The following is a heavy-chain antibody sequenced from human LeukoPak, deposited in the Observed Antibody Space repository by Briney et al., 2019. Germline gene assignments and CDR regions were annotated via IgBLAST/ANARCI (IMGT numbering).Heavy chain of an antibody. V-gene: IGHV3-7*01. CDR3: ARDFWGAYRVDFFDY. D-gene: IGHD3-3*01. J-gene: IGHJ4*02. CDR2: IKQDGSET. CDR1: GFTFNNYW. Sequence: AGSLRLSCVASGFTFNNYWMSWVRRAPGKGLEWVANIKQDGSETYYVDSVRGRFTISRDNAKNSLYLQMNSLRAEDTALYYCARDFWGAYRVDFFDYWGQGTLVTVSS.